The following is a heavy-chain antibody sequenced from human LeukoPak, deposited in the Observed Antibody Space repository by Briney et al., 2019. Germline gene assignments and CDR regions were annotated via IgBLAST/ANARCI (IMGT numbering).Heavy chain of an antibody. J-gene: IGHJ6*03. CDR3: ARAGTSSYYFYHYMDV. CDR1: GGSINSYY. D-gene: IGHD1-7*01. CDR2: IYYSGST. Sequence: SETLSLTCTVSGGSINSYYWNWIRQPPGKGLEWIGYIYYSGSTDYNPSLKSRVSISIETSKNQFSLKLSSVTAADTAVYYCARAGTSSYYFYHYMDVWGRGTTVTVS. V-gene: IGHV4-59*01.